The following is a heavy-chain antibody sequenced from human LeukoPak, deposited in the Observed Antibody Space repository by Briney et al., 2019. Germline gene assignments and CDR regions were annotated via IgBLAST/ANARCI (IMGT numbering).Heavy chain of an antibody. J-gene: IGHJ6*03. D-gene: IGHD3-22*01. Sequence: SETLSLTCAVYGESFSSDYWSWIRQPPGKGLEWIGHICTSGSTNYNPSLKSRVTMSVDTSNNEFSLKLNSVTAADTAVYYCARTYDSPGYYSPDYYYMDVWGKGTTVTISS. V-gene: IGHV4-59*10. CDR1: GESFSSDY. CDR2: ICTSGST. CDR3: ARTYDSPGYYSPDYYYMDV.